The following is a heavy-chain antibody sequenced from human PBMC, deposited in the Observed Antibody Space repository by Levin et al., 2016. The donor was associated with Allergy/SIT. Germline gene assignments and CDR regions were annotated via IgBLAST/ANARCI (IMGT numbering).Heavy chain of an antibody. CDR2: IIPILGIA. Sequence: WVRQAPGQGLEWMGRIIPILGIANYAQKFQGRVTITADKSTSTAYMELSSLRSEDTAVYYCAREWGITMIVVVITTNWFDPWGQGTLVTVSS. CDR3: AREWGITMIVVVITTNWFDP. V-gene: IGHV1-69*04. J-gene: IGHJ5*02. D-gene: IGHD3-22*01.